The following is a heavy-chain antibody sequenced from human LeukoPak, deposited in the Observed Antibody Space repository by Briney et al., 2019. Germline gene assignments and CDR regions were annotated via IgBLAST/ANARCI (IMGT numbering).Heavy chain of an antibody. V-gene: IGHV3-23*01. CDR1: RFTFSSYA. CDR3: AKGGYYYYYCYMDV. CDR2: ISGSGGST. J-gene: IGHJ6*03. Sequence: LPGGSLRLSCAASRFTFSSYAISWVRQAPGKGLEWVSAISGSGGSTYYADSVKGRFTISRDNSKNTLYLQMNSLRAEDTAVYFCAKGGYYYYYCYMDVWGKGTTVTVSS.